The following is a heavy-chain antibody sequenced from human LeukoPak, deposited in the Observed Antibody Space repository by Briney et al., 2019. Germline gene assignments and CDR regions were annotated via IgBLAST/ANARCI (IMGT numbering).Heavy chain of an antibody. CDR1: GGSISSYY. D-gene: IGHD2-2*01. J-gene: IGHJ5*02. CDR2: IYTSGST. CDR3: GRQGEYCSSTSCFKNWFDP. V-gene: IGHV4-4*09. Sequence: KASETLSLTCTVSGGSISSYYWSWIRQPPGKGLEWIGYIYTSGSTNYNPPLKSRVTISVDTSKNQFSLKLSSVTAADTAVYYCGRQGEYCSSTSCFKNWFDPWGQGTLVTVSS.